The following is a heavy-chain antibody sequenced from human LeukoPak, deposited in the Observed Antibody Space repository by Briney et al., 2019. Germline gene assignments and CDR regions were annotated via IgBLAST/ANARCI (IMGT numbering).Heavy chain of an antibody. Sequence: SQTLSLTCTVSGGSISSGGYYWSWIRQHPGKGLEWIGYIYYSGSTYYNPSLKSRVTISVDTSKNQFSLKLSSVTAADTAVYYCARTADYGARPFDYWGQGTLVTVSS. CDR3: ARTADYGARPFDY. V-gene: IGHV4-31*03. J-gene: IGHJ4*02. CDR1: GGSISSGGYY. D-gene: IGHD4-17*01. CDR2: IYYSGST.